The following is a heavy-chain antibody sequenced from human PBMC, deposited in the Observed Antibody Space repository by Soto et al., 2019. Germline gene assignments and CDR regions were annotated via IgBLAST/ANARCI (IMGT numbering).Heavy chain of an antibody. J-gene: IGHJ4*02. Sequence: ASVKVPCKASGYNFIGYFIHWVRQAPGQGPEWMGWINSNSGGTIYAEKFQGRVTMTRDASIRVVYLELSGLTSDDTAVYYCARDTPPLHSQSFDHWGQGALVTVSS. D-gene: IGHD2-15*01. CDR2: INSNSGGT. CDR3: ARDTPPLHSQSFDH. CDR1: GYNFIGYF. V-gene: IGHV1-2*02.